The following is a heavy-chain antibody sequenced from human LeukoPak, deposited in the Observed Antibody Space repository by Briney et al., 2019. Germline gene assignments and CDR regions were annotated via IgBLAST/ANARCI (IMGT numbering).Heavy chain of an antibody. Sequence: GGSLRLSCAASGFSFISYGMEWVRQAPGKGLEWVGVISDDGRNKKYADSVKGRFTISRDNSKYTLYLQMNSLRDEDTAVYYCAKRPSDYGDYVTYFDYWGQGTLVTVSS. CDR3: AKRPSDYGDYVTYFDY. D-gene: IGHD4-17*01. CDR2: ISDDGRNK. CDR1: GFSFISYG. V-gene: IGHV3-30*18. J-gene: IGHJ4*02.